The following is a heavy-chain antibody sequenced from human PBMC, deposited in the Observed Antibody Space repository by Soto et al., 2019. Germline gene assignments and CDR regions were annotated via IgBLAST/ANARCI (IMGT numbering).Heavy chain of an antibody. CDR2: ISWNSGSI. V-gene: IGHV3-9*01. D-gene: IGHD2-8*01. Sequence: GGSLRLSCAASGFTFDDYAMHWVRQAPGKGLEWVSGISWNSGSIGYADSVKGRFTISRDNAKNSLYLQMNSLRAEDTALYYCMGVNGVQFYFDYWGQGTLVTVSS. CDR1: GFTFDDYA. J-gene: IGHJ4*02. CDR3: MGVNGVQFYFDY.